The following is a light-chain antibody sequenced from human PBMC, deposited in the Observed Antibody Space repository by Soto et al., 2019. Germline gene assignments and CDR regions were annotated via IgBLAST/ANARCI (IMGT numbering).Light chain of an antibody. V-gene: IGKV1-39*01. CDR1: QSTSSY. CDR2: AAS. J-gene: IGKJ2*01. Sequence: DLQMTQSPSSLSASVGVRVTITCRASQSTSSYLNWYQQKPRKAPKLLIYAASSLQSGGPSRFSGSGSGTDFALTISSRQPEDFATDYCQQSYSTPYTFGQGTKLQIK. CDR3: QQSYSTPYT.